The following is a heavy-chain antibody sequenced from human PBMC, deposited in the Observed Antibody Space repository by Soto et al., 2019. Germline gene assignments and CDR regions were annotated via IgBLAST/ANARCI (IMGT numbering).Heavy chain of an antibody. Sequence: PSETLSLTCTVSGGSISSSSYYWGWIRQPPGKGLEWIGSIYYSGSTYYNPSLKSRVTISVDTSKNQFSLKLSSVTAADTAVYYCARQGWIRLWLSDYYYYGMDVWGQGTTVTVSS. J-gene: IGHJ6*02. CDR3: ARQGWIRLWLSDYYYYGMDV. D-gene: IGHD5-18*01. V-gene: IGHV4-39*01. CDR1: GGSISSSSYY. CDR2: IYYSGST.